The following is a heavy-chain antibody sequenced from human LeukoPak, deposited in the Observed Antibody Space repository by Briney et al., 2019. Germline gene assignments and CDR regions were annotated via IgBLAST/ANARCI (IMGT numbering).Heavy chain of an antibody. CDR1: GGSFSGYY. V-gene: IGHV4-34*01. Sequence: PSETLSLTCAVYGGSFSGYYWSWIRQPPGKGLEWIGEINHSGSTNYNPSLKSRVTISADTSKNQFSLKLSSVTAADTAVYYCARTYYYGSGSYYKNAFDIWGQGTMVTVSS. CDR2: INHSGST. D-gene: IGHD3-10*01. CDR3: ARTYYYGSGSYYKNAFDI. J-gene: IGHJ3*02.